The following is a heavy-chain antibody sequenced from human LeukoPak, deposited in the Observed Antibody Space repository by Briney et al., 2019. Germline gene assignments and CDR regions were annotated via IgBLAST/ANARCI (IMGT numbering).Heavy chain of an antibody. V-gene: IGHV6-1*01. D-gene: IGHD1-7*01. Sequence: SQTLSLTCALSGDSVSSNSAAWNWIRQSPSRGLEWLGRTYYRSKWYNDYAVSVKSRITINPDTSKNQFSLQLNSVTPEDTAVYYCARDPRTKRYNWNFNWFDPWGQGTLVTVSS. CDR3: ARDPRTKRYNWNFNWFDP. J-gene: IGHJ5*02. CDR1: GDSVSSNSAA. CDR2: TYYRSKWYN.